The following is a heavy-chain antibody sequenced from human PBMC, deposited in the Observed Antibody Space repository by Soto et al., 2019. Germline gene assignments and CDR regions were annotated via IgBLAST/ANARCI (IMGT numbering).Heavy chain of an antibody. CDR1: GFPFGDFG. CDR3: ARLGYCSSTRCYYYGMDV. J-gene: IGHJ6*02. V-gene: IGHV3-30*03. Sequence: GGSLRLSCAASGFPFGDFGMHWLRQAPGKGLEWVAVISHDGSDKFYADSVKARFTISRDNSKNTLYLQMNSLRAEDTAVYYCARLGYCSSTRCYYYGMDVWGQGTTVTVSS. D-gene: IGHD2-2*01. CDR2: ISHDGSDK.